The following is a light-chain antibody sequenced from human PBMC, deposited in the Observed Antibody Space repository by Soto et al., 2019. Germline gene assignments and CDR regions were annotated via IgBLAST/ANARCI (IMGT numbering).Light chain of an antibody. Sequence: ETVMTQPPATLSVFPGERATLSCRASQSVRIDVAWYQQKPGQAPRLLIYGASTSSIGITARFIDSGSGTEFSLIISSLQSEDFADFYCQLDSNWPPTFGQGTKVEVK. CDR1: QSVRID. CDR2: GAS. V-gene: IGKV3-15*01. CDR3: QLDSNWPPT. J-gene: IGKJ1*01.